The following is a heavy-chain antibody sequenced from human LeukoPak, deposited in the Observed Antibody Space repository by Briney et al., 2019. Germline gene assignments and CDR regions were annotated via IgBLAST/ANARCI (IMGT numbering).Heavy chain of an antibody. CDR3: ARHAVEAASRWFDP. CDR2: IYYSGST. Sequence: SETLSLTCTVSGDSMSSSHYCWGWIRQPLGKGLEWIGSIYYSGSTYYNPSLKSRVTMSVDTTKKQFSLKLSSVTAADTAVYYCARHAVEAASRWFDPWGQGTLVTVSS. J-gene: IGHJ5*02. D-gene: IGHD1-1*01. V-gene: IGHV4-39*01. CDR1: GDSMSSSHYC.